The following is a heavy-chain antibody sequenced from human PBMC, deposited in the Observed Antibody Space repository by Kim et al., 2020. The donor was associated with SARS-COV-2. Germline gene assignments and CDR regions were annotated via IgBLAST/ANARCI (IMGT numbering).Heavy chain of an antibody. CDR2: IWYDGSNK. D-gene: IGHD3-9*01. J-gene: IGHJ6*02. Sequence: GGSLRLSCAASGFTFSSYGMHWVRQAPGKGLEWVAVIWYDGSNKYYADSVKGRFTISRDNSKNTLYLQMNSLRAEDTAVYYCAKSFYFDWLFAPYYYYGMDVWGQGTTVTVSS. CDR1: GFTFSSYG. V-gene: IGHV3-33*06. CDR3: AKSFYFDWLFAPYYYYGMDV.